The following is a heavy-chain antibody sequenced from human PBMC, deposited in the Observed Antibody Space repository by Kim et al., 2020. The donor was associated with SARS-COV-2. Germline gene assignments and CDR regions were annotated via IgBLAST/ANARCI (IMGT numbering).Heavy chain of an antibody. Sequence: GGSLRLSCAASGFTFSSYGMHWVRQAPGKGLEWVAVIWYDGSNKYYADSVKGRFTISRDNSKNTLYLQMNSLRAEDTAVYYCARDPARQWVFDYWGQGTLVTVSS. CDR1: GFTFSSYG. D-gene: IGHD6-6*01. CDR3: ARDPARQWVFDY. CDR2: IWYDGSNK. J-gene: IGHJ4*02. V-gene: IGHV3-33*01.